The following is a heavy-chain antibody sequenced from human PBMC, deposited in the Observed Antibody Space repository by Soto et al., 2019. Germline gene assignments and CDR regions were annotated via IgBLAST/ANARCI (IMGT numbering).Heavy chain of an antibody. V-gene: IGHV1-2*02. D-gene: IGHD3-22*01. J-gene: IGHJ5*02. CDR3: ARDYDKSGYDYFDP. CDR1: EYSFTGHY. CDR2: IDPKSGDT. Sequence: ASVKVSCKASEYSFTGHYLHWVRQAPGQGLEWMGWIDPKSGDTKYAPRFQDRVTMTSATSISTAYMDLTNLRYDDTAVYYCARDYDKSGYDYFDPWGQGTLVTVSS.